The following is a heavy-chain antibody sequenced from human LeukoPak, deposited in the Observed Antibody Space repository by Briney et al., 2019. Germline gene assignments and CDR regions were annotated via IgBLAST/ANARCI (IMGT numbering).Heavy chain of an antibody. V-gene: IGHV4-39*01. D-gene: IGHD3-3*01. CDR3: ATRFLVPTYYFDY. Sequence: SETLSLTCTVSGGSISSSSYYWGWIRQPPGKGLEWIGSIYYSGSTYYNPSLKSRVTISADTSKNQFSLKLSSVTAADTAVYYCATRFLVPTYYFDYWGQGTLVTVSS. J-gene: IGHJ4*02. CDR2: IYYSGST. CDR1: GGSISSSSYY.